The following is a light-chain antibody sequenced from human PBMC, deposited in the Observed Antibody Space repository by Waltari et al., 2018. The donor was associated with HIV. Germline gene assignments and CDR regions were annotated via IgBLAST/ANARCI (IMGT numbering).Light chain of an antibody. J-gene: IGKJ4*01. V-gene: IGKV4-1*01. CDR2: WAS. Sequence: DFVMTQSPDSLAVSLGERATINCKSSQSVLYSSNNKNYLAWYQQKPGQPPKLLIYWASTRESGVPDQFSGGGSGTEFTLTISSLQAEDVAVYYCQQYHTFPLTFGGGTKVEIK. CDR3: QQYHTFPLT. CDR1: QSVLYSSNNKNY.